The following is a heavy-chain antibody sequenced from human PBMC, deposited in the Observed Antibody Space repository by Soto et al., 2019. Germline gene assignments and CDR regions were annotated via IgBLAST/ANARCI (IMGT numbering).Heavy chain of an antibody. J-gene: IGHJ4*02. CDR1: GFSFSSYG. V-gene: IGHV3-33*01. D-gene: IGHD3-22*01. Sequence: QVQLVESGGGVVQPGRSLRLSCAASGFSFSSYGMHWVRQAPGKGLEWVAVIWYDGTNKYYADSVKGRFTISRDNSKNTLYMQMNSLRAEDTAVYYCARDASIYYQNFDSLGQGTLVTVSS. CDR2: IWYDGTNK. CDR3: ARDASIYYQNFDS.